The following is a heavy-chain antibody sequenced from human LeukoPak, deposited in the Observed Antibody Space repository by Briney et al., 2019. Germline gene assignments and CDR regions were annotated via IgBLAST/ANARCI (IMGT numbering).Heavy chain of an antibody. D-gene: IGHD4-17*01. CDR2: LYYTGST. J-gene: IGHJ5*02. CDR3: ARAPRPFYGTSYNWFDP. V-gene: IGHV4-39*01. CDR1: GGSISSISYY. Sequence: TSGTLSLTCAVSGGSISSISYYWGWIRQPPGEGLEWIGSLYYTGSTYYNPSLRSRVTISVDTSKNQFSLKLSSVTAADTAVYYRARAPRPFYGTSYNWFDPWGQGTLVTVSS.